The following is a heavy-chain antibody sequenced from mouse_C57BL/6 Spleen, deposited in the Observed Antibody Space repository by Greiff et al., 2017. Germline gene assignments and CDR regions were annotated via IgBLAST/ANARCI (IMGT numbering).Heavy chain of an antibody. CDR3: AINYYGSSPSFDY. CDR2: INPNNGGT. J-gene: IGHJ2*01. D-gene: IGHD1-1*01. V-gene: IGHV1-18*01. CDR1: GYTFTDYN. Sequence: EVQLQQSGPELVKPGASVTIPCKASGYTFTDYNMDWVQQSHGKSLEWIGDINPNNGGTIYNQKFKGKATLTVDKSSSTAYMELRSLTSEDTAVYVCAINYYGSSPSFDYWGQGTTLTVSS.